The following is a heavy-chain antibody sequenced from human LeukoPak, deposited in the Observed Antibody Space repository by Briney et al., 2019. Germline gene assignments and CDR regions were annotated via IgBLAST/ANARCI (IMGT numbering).Heavy chain of an antibody. CDR1: GFTFSSYG. J-gene: IGHJ4*02. CDR2: INQDGSEK. V-gene: IGHV3-7*01. CDR3: VVY. Sequence: GGSLRLSCAASGFTFSSYGMHWVRQAPGKGLEWVANINQDGSEKYYVDSVKGRFSISRDNAKNSLYLQMNSLRAEDTAVYCGVVYWGQGILITVSS. D-gene: IGHD1-26*01.